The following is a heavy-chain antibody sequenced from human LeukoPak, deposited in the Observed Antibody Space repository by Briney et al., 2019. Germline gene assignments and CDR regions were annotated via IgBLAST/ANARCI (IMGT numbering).Heavy chain of an antibody. J-gene: IGHJ4*02. CDR1: GGSFSGYY. V-gene: IGHV4-34*01. Sequence: SETLSLTCAVYGGSFSGYYWSWIRQPPGKGLEWIGEINHSGSTNYNPSLKSRVTISVDTSKNQFSLKLSSVTAADTAVYYCAGASGYLVYYFDYWGQGTLVTVSS. D-gene: IGHD3-22*01. CDR2: INHSGST. CDR3: AGASGYLVYYFDY.